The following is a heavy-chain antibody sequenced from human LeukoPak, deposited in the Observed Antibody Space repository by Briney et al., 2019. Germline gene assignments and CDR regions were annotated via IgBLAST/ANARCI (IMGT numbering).Heavy chain of an antibody. Sequence: GGSLRLSCTASQFTFSYYWMSWMRQGPGKGLEWVSYISSRGSTIYYADSVKGRFTISRDNAKNSLYLQMNSLRVEDTAMYYCARRDYSNYGYFDYWGQGTLVTVSS. J-gene: IGHJ4*02. CDR3: ARRDYSNYGYFDY. D-gene: IGHD4-11*01. CDR1: QFTFSYYW. CDR2: ISSRGSTI. V-gene: IGHV3-11*04.